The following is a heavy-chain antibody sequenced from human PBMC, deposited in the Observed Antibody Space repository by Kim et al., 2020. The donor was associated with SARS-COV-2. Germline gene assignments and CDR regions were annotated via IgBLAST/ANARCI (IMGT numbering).Heavy chain of an antibody. D-gene: IGHD6-19*01. CDR2: TKSKSDAGTT. V-gene: IGHV3-15*05. CDR1: GFTFSNAG. CDR3: TADIPGRGSSAWSMPY. Sequence: GGSLRLSCAASGFTFSNAGIPWVRQAPGKGLEWVGRTKSKSDAGTTDYAAPVKGRFTISRDDSKNTVNLQMNSLKTEDTAVYYCTADIPGRGSSAWSMPYWGEGTLVTASS. J-gene: IGHJ4*02.